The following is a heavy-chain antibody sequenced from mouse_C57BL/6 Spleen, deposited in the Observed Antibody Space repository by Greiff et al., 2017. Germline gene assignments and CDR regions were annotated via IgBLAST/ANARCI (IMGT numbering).Heavy chain of an antibody. CDR3: ARFYYGSPYAMDY. D-gene: IGHD1-1*01. CDR1: GYTFTSYG. Sequence: VKLVASGAELARPGASVKLSCKASGYTFTSYGISWVKQRTGQGLEWIGEIYPRSGNTYYNEKFKGKATLTADKSSSTAYMELRSLTSEDSAVYFCARFYYGSPYAMDYWGQGTSVTVSS. J-gene: IGHJ4*01. CDR2: IYPRSGNT. V-gene: IGHV1-81*01.